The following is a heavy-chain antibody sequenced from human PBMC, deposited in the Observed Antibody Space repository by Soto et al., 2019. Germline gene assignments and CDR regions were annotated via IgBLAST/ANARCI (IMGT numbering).Heavy chain of an antibody. Sequence: EVQLVESWGGLVQPGGSLRLSRAASGFTFSTYSMHWVRQAPGTGLEWVSYISSSSSTIYYADSVTGRFTISRDSAKNSLYLQMNSLRDEDTAVYYCARGKYGYYIFDCWGQGTLVTVSS. D-gene: IGHD4-17*01. CDR1: GFTFSTYS. CDR2: ISSSSSTI. CDR3: ARGKYGYYIFDC. J-gene: IGHJ4*02. V-gene: IGHV3-48*02.